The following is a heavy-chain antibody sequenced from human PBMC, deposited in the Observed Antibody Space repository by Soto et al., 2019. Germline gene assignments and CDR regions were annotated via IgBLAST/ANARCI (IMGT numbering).Heavy chain of an antibody. V-gene: IGHV4-59*08. D-gene: IGHD3-3*01. CDR3: ATHAYISSIIGVVKDGFDI. CDR2: IAYSGSP. J-gene: IGHJ3*02. CDR1: GGSISYYF. Sequence: QVQLQESGPGLVKPSGTLSLTCTVSGGSISYYFWSWVRQPPGKGLEWIGYIAYSGSPDYKPSLKSRHSITIATTRNHFSLSMTSVTASDTAVYYCATHAYISSIIGVVKDGFDIWGQGTMVTVSS.